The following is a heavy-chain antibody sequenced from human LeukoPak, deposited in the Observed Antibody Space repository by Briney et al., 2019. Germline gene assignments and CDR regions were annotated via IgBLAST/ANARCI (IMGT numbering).Heavy chain of an antibody. CDR2: ISYDGSNK. CDR1: GFTFSSYA. Sequence: GGSLRLSCAASGFTFSSYAMSWVRQAPGKGLEWVAVISYDGSNKYYADSVKGRFTISRDNSKNTLYLQMNSLRAEDTAVYYCAKDSEPIAAAGNGYFDYWGQGTLVTVSS. J-gene: IGHJ4*02. CDR3: AKDSEPIAAAGNGYFDY. D-gene: IGHD6-13*01. V-gene: IGHV3-30*18.